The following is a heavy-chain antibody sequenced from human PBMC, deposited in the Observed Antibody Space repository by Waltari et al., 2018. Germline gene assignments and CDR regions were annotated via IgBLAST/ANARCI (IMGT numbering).Heavy chain of an antibody. V-gene: IGHV3-48*03. CDR1: GLTVSSSY. J-gene: IGHJ4*02. D-gene: IGHD6-6*01. CDR2: ISSTGNTK. CDR3: VRHAWSIYGSRDQGDD. Sequence: EVQLVESGGGLVQPGGSLRHPCADSGLTVSSSYLNWVRQAPGKGLEWVSFISSTGNTKWDTDSVKGRFTIPRDNAKNTLYLQMNSLRAEDTAVYYCVRHAWSIYGSRDQGDDWGQGTLVFVSS.